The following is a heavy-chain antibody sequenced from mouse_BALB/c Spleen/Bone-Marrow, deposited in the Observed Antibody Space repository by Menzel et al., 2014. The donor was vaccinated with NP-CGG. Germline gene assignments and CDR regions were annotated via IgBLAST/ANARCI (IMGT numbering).Heavy chain of an antibody. CDR1: GFSLTDYG. J-gene: IGHJ4*01. CDR2: IWGGGST. V-gene: IGHV2-6-5*01. CDR3: AKQSGKGVGGIMDY. Sequence: QVQLQQPGPGLVAPSQSLSITCTVSGFSLTDYGVSWIRQPPGKGLEWLGVIWGGGSTYYNSALKSRLSISKDNSKSQVFLKKNKLQTEEKAMYYCAKQSGKGVGGIMDYWGQGTSVTVSS. D-gene: IGHD1-1*01.